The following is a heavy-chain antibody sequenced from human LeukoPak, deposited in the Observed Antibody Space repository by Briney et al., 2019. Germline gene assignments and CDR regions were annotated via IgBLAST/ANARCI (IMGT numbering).Heavy chain of an antibody. V-gene: IGHV1-46*01. CDR1: GYTFTSYY. J-gene: IGHJ4*02. Sequence: PSVNVSCKASGYTFTSYYMHWVRQPPGQGLEWMGIINPSGGSTTYAQTIQGRLTMTRDTPTRTVYMELSSLRSEDTAVYYCARDTLTGYPINLLDYWGQGTLVTVSS. D-gene: IGHD3-9*01. CDR2: INPSGGST. CDR3: ARDTLTGYPINLLDY.